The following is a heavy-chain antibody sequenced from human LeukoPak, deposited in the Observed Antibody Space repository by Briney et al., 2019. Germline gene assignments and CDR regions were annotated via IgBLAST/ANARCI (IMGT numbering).Heavy chain of an antibody. V-gene: IGHV1-3*03. Sequence: EASVKVSCKASGYTFTSYAMHWVRQAPGQRLEWMGWINAGNGNTKYSQEFQGRVTITRDTSASTAYMELSSLRSEDMAVYCCARTYSSSPAPFDYWGQGTLVTVSS. J-gene: IGHJ4*02. CDR3: ARTYSSSPAPFDY. CDR2: INAGNGNT. D-gene: IGHD6-6*01. CDR1: GYTFTSYA.